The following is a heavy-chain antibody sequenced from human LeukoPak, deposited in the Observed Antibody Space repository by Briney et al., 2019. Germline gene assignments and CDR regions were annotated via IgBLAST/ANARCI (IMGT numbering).Heavy chain of an antibody. CDR3: ALTNAQGPHSSSWHSIDY. D-gene: IGHD6-13*01. CDR2: ISSSSSYI. CDR1: GFTFSSYS. V-gene: IGHV3-21*01. J-gene: IGHJ4*02. Sequence: PGGSLRLSCAASGFTFSSYSMNWVRQAPGKGLEWGSSISSSSSYIYYADSVKGRFTISRDNAKNSLYLQMTSLRAEDTAVYYCALTNAQGPHSSSWHSIDYWGQGTLVTVST.